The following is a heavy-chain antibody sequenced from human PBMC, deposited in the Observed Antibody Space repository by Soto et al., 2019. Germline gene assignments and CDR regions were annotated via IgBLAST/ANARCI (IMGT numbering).Heavy chain of an antibody. CDR3: ARAFPFGVVIIGWFDP. D-gene: IGHD3-3*01. Sequence: AGKVGCEGSGRTFRSYAISWVRQAPGQGLEWMGGIIPIFGTANYAQKFQGRVTITADESTSTAYMELSSLRSEDTAVYYCARAFPFGVVIIGWFDPWGQGTLVTVSS. CDR2: IIPIFGTA. V-gene: IGHV1-69*01. CDR1: GRTFRSYA. J-gene: IGHJ5*02.